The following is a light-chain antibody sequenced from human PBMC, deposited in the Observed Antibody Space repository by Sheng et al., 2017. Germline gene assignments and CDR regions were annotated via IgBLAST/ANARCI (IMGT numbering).Light chain of an antibody. J-gene: IGKJ2*01. CDR2: AAS. Sequence: DIQLTQSPSFLSASVGDRVTITCRASQGINNYLAWYQQKPRESPYLLIYAASTLQSGVPSRFSGSGSGTEFTLTISSLQPEDFATYYCQQLNSYPYTFGQGTNVEFK. CDR3: QQLNSYPYT. CDR1: QGINNY. V-gene: IGKV1-9*01.